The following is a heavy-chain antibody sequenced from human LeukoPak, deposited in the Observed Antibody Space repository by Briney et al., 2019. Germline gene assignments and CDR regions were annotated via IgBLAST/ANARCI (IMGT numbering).Heavy chain of an antibody. V-gene: IGHV3-64D*06. CDR1: GFTFSSYA. CDR2: ISSNGGST. J-gene: IGHJ4*02. Sequence: GGSLRLSCSASGFTFSSYAMHWVRQAPGKGLEYVSAISSNGGSTYYADSVKGRFTISRDNSKNTLYLQMSSLRAEDTAVYYCVKDRRRDCSGGSCLRSGFDYWGQGTLVTVSS. D-gene: IGHD2-15*01. CDR3: VKDRRRDCSGGSCLRSGFDY.